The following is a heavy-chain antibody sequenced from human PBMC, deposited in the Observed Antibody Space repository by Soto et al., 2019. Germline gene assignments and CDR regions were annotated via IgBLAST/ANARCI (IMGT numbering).Heavy chain of an antibody. CDR1: GFTFGDYA. J-gene: IGHJ4*02. CDR3: TRGSIWVPAAIGQSFDY. V-gene: IGHV3-49*03. D-gene: IGHD2-2*01. Sequence: GGSLRLSCTASGFTFGDYAMSWFRQAPGKGLEWVGFIRSKAYGGTTEYAASVKGRFTISRDDSKSIAYLQMNSLKTEDTAVYYCTRGSIWVPAAIGQSFDYWGQGTLVTVSS. CDR2: IRSKAYGGTT.